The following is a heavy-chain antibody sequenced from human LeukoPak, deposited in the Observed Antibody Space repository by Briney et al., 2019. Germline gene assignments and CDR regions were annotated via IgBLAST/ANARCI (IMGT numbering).Heavy chain of an antibody. CDR3: ASHYYGSGSYYNSPVY. Sequence: SETLSLTCAVYGGSFSGYYWSWIRQPPGKGLEWIGEINHSGSTNYNPSLKSRVTISVDTSKNQFSLKLSSVTAAHTAVYYCASHYYGSGSYYNSPVYWGQGTLVTVSS. J-gene: IGHJ4*02. CDR2: INHSGST. V-gene: IGHV4-34*01. CDR1: GGSFSGYY. D-gene: IGHD3-10*01.